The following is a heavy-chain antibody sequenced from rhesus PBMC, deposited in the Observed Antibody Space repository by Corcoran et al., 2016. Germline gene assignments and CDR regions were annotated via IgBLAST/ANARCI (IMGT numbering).Heavy chain of an antibody. J-gene: IGHJ4*01. CDR3: ASGYSGSQRFDY. Sequence: QVQLQESGPGLVKPSETLSLTCTVSGGSISDDYYWSWIRQPPGKGLEWVGYIYGSGGGTNYNPSLKNRVTISIGTSKNLFSLKLSSVTAADTAVYYCASGYSGSQRFDYWGQGVLVTVSS. CDR1: GGSISDDYY. D-gene: IGHD6-25*01. CDR2: IYGSGGGT. V-gene: IGHV4-106*01.